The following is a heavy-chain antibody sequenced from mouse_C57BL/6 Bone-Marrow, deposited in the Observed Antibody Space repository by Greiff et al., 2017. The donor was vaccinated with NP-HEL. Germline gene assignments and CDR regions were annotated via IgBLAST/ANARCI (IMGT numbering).Heavy chain of an antibody. Sequence: VQLQQSGAELVKPGASVKLSCKASGYTFTSYWMQWVKQRPGQGLEWIGEIDPSDSYTNYNQKFKGKATLTVDTSSSIAYMQLSSLTSEDSAVYYCARSNWDNYWGQGTTLTVSS. D-gene: IGHD4-1*01. J-gene: IGHJ2*01. CDR1: GYTFTSYW. CDR3: ARSNWDNY. CDR2: IDPSDSYT. V-gene: IGHV1-50*01.